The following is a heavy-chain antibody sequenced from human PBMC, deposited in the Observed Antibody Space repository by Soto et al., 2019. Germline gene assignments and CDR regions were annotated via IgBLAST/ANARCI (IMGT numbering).Heavy chain of an antibody. CDR1: GGSISSSSYY. Sequence: PSETLSLTCTVSGGSISSSSYYWGWIRQPPGKGLEWIGSIYYSGSTYYNPSLKSRVTISVDTSKNQFSLKLSSVTAADTAVYYCARHDGIATMGSLDYWGQGTLVTVSS. V-gene: IGHV4-39*01. CDR3: ARHDGIATMGSLDY. D-gene: IGHD1-1*01. J-gene: IGHJ4*02. CDR2: IYYSGST.